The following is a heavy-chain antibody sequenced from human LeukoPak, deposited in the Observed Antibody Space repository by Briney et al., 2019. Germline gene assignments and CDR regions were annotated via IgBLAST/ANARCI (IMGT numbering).Heavy chain of an antibody. J-gene: IGHJ4*02. V-gene: IGHV4-59*12. Sequence: SETLSLTCTASGDSIIGYYWTWIRQPPGKGLEWIGYVYYSGTAIYTPSLKSRVTISVDTSKNQFSLKLSSVTAADTAVYYCARAGYSTTKIFDYWGQGALVTVSS. CDR1: GDSIIGYY. CDR2: VYYSGTA. D-gene: IGHD5-12*01. CDR3: ARAGYSTTKIFDY.